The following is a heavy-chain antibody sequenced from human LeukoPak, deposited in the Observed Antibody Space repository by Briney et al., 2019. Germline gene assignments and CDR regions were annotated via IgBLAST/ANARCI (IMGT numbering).Heavy chain of an antibody. CDR1: GGSISSSSYY. CDR2: IYYSGST. CDR3: ATQVPAATAEYFQH. Sequence: SETLSLTCTVSGGSISSSSYYWGWIRQPPGKGLEWIGSIYYSGSTYYNPSLKSRVTISVDTSKNQFSLKLSSVTAADTAVYYWATQVPAATAEYFQHWGQGTLVTVSS. J-gene: IGHJ1*01. V-gene: IGHV4-39*07. D-gene: IGHD2-2*01.